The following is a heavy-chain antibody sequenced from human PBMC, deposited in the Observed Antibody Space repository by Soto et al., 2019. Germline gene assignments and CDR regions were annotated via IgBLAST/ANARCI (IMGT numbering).Heavy chain of an antibody. CDR2: INPNSGDT. D-gene: IGHD6-13*01. CDR3: AKGGAIVAAGTRAFLYNGMDV. Sequence: ASVKVCCKASGYTFTGYYVHWVRQAPGQGLEWMGWINPNSGDTYLAQRFQGRVTMNRDTSIGTAYMELRGLTSDDTAEYYCAKGGAIVAAGTRAFLYNGMDVWGQVTKATVSS. J-gene: IGHJ6*02. CDR1: GYTFTGYY. V-gene: IGHV1-2*02.